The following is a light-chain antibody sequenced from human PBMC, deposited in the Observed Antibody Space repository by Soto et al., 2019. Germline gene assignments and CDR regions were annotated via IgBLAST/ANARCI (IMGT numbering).Light chain of an antibody. J-gene: IGKJ1*01. CDR2: AAS. Sequence: DIQMTQSPSSLSASVGDRITITCRASQSISTYLNWWQQKPGKAPKLLIYAASSLQSGVPSRFSGSGSGTEFTLTISSLQPEDFTTYHCQQSYSAPPTFGQGTKVEIK. CDR1: QSISTY. CDR3: QQSYSAPPT. V-gene: IGKV1-39*01.